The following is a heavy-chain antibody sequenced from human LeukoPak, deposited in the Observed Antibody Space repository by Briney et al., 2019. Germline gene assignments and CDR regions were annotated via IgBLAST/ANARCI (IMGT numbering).Heavy chain of an antibody. J-gene: IGHJ4*02. CDR3: AKGYSSSSVLDY. Sequence: PSETLSLTCAVYGGSFSDYYWNWIRQPPGKGLEWIGEINHSGSTNYNPSLNSRVTISVDTSKNQFSLKLSSVTAADTAVYYCAKGYSSSSVLDYWGQGTLVTVSS. CDR1: GGSFSDYY. CDR2: INHSGST. D-gene: IGHD6-6*01. V-gene: IGHV4-34*01.